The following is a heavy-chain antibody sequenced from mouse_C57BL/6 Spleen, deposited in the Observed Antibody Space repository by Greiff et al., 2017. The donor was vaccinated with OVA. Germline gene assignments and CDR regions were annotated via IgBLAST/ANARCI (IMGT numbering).Heavy chain of an antibody. D-gene: IGHD2-2*01. CDR2: INPNNGGT. CDR3: ARREGGYDGAWFAY. Sequence: EVQLQQFGPELVKPGASVKIPCKASGYTFTDYNMDWVKQSHGKSLEWIGDINPNNGGTIYNQKFKGKATLTVDKSSSTAYMELRSLTSEDTAVYYCARREGGYDGAWFAYWGQGTLVTVSA. V-gene: IGHV1-18*01. J-gene: IGHJ3*01. CDR1: GYTFTDYN.